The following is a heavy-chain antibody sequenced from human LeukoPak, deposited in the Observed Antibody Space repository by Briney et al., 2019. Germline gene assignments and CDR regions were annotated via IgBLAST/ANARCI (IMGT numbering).Heavy chain of an antibody. CDR2: ISYDGSNK. J-gene: IGHJ4*02. D-gene: IGHD3-22*01. CDR3: AKDTRPYYYDSSGYLDY. CDR1: GFTFSSYA. V-gene: IGHV3-30*04. Sequence: GGSLRLSCAASGFTFSSYAMHWVRQAPGKGLEWVAVISYDGSNKYYADSVKGRFTISRDNSKNTLYLQMNSLRAEDTAVYYCAKDTRPYYYDSSGYLDYWGQGTLVTVSS.